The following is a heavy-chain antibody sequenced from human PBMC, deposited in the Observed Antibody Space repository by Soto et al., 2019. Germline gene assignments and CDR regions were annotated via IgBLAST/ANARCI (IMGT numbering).Heavy chain of an antibody. CDR1: GYTFSSYG. Sequence: GASVKVSCKASGYTFSSYGISWVRQAPGQGLEGMGWISAYNGDTHYAQKFQGRVTMTTDACTSTAYMEPRSLRSDDTAVYYCAREQKSYSSYAIDVWGERTPFPVSP. CDR3: AREQKSYSSYAIDV. V-gene: IGHV1-18*04. CDR2: ISAYNGDT. J-gene: IGHJ6*04.